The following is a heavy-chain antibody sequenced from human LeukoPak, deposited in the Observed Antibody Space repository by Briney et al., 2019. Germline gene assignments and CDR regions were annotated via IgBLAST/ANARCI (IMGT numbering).Heavy chain of an antibody. CDR3: ARRLTQYDCFDP. V-gene: IGHV6-1*01. D-gene: IGHD2-2*01. Sequence: SQTLSLTCASSGESVSSKSAAWNWIRQSPSRGLEWLGRTYYRSKWYNDYAVSVRGRITVNPDTSKNQFSLHLNSVTPEDTAVYYCARRLTQYDCFDPWGQGILVTVSS. J-gene: IGHJ5*02. CDR1: GESVSSKSAA. CDR2: TYYRSKWYN.